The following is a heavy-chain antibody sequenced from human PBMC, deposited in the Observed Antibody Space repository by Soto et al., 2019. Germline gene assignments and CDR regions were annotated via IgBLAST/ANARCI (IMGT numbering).Heavy chain of an antibody. V-gene: IGHV3-15*01. CDR3: LTDPIKLWPYDY. CDR2: IKSQSDGGAT. J-gene: IGHJ4*02. Sequence: EVKLAESGGGLIKPGGSLRLSCAASGFLFSNAWMSWVRQGPGKGLEWVARIKSQSDGGATEYAAAVKGRFTISRDDSNNAVYLQMDSLTSDDTAVYYCLTDPIKLWPYDYWGQGTPVTVSS. CDR1: GFLFSNAW. D-gene: IGHD3-16*01.